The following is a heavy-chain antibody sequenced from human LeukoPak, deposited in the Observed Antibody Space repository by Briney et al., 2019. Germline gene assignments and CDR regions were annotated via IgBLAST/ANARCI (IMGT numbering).Heavy chain of an antibody. CDR1: GGTFSSYT. V-gene: IGHV1-69*06. J-gene: IGHJ5*02. Sequence: SVRVSCKASGGTFSSYTISWVRQAPGQGLEWMGGIIPIFGTANYAQKFQGRVTITADKSTSTAYMELSSLRSEDTAVYYCARDKGNIAVATWGQGTLVTVSS. CDR2: IIPIFGTA. CDR3: ARDKGNIAVAT. D-gene: IGHD6-19*01.